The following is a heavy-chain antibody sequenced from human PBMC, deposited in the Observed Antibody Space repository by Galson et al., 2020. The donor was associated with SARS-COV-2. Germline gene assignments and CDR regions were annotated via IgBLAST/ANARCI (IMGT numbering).Heavy chain of an antibody. CDR3: ARVVLRSWALDY. J-gene: IGHJ4*02. CDR2: IWYDGSTK. V-gene: IGHV3-33*01. D-gene: IGHD3-22*01. CDR1: GFTFSSYG. Sequence: GGSLRLSCAASGFTFSSYGMHWVRQAPGKGLEWVAVIWYDGSTKYYADSVKGRFTISRDNSKNTLYLQMNSLRAEDTAVYYCARVVLRSWALDYWGQGTLVTVSS.